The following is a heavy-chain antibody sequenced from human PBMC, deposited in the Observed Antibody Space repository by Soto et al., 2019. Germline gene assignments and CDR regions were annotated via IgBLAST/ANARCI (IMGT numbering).Heavy chain of an antibody. D-gene: IGHD6-19*01. CDR2: ISGRGGST. CDR3: AKDPGASSDWHGGLY. J-gene: IGHJ4*02. CDR1: GFTFSSYA. V-gene: IGHV3-23*01. Sequence: EVQLLEAGGGLVQPGGSLRLSCAASGFTFSSYAMSWVRQAPGKGLEWVSAISGRGGSTYYADSVKGRFTISRDNSKNTLYLQMNSLRAEDTAVYYCAKDPGASSDWHGGLYWGQGTLVTVSS.